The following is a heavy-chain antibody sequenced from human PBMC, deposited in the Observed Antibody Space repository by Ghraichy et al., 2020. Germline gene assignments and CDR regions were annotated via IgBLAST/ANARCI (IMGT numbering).Heavy chain of an antibody. CDR3: AKDGDYGDDLGHDAFDI. D-gene: IGHD4-17*01. V-gene: IGHV3-23*01. J-gene: IGHJ3*02. CDR1: GFTFSSYA. CDR2: ISGSGGST. Sequence: GESLNISCAASGFTFSSYAMIWVRQAPGKGLEWVSAISGSGGSTYYADSVKGRFTISRDNSKNTLYLQLNSLRAEDTAVYYCAKDGDYGDDLGHDAFDIWGQGTMVTVSS.